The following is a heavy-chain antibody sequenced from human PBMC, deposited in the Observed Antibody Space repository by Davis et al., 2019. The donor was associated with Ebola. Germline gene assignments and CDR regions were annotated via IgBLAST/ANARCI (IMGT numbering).Heavy chain of an antibody. CDR2: IWYDGSNN. Sequence: PGESLSPSCPASGFTFSSHLMHWVRHAPCKVLQWVAVIWYDGSNNYYADSVKGRFTISRDNSKNTLYLQMNSLRAEDTAVYYCARAPIAASPYYFDYWGQGTLVTVSS. CDR1: GFTFSSHL. CDR3: ARAPIAASPYYFDY. J-gene: IGHJ4*02. D-gene: IGHD6-6*01. V-gene: IGHV3-33*01.